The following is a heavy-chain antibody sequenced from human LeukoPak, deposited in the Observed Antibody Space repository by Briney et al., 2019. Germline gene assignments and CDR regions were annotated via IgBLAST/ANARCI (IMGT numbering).Heavy chain of an antibody. CDR3: ARRSSAWEVWGFDY. Sequence: PSETLSLTCTVSGGSISSSRYYWGRIRQPPGKGLEWIGSIYYSGSTNYNPSLKSRVTISVDTSKNQFSLKLSSVTAADTAVYYCARRSSAWEVWGFDYWGQGTLVTVSS. D-gene: IGHD1-26*01. CDR1: GGSISSSRYY. V-gene: IGHV4-39*01. CDR2: IYYSGST. J-gene: IGHJ4*02.